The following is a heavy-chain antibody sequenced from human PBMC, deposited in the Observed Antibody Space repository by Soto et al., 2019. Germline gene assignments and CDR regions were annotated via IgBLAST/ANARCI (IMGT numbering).Heavy chain of an antibody. J-gene: IGHJ6*02. D-gene: IGHD6-19*01. V-gene: IGHV5-51*01. CDR2: IYPGDSDT. CDR3: AGHTGGYSSYYYGMDV. CDR1: GYSFTSYW. Sequence: GESLKISCKGSGYSFTSYWIGWVRQMPGKGLEWMGIIYPGDSDTRYSPSFQGQVTTSADKSISTAYLQWSSLKASDTAMYYCAGHTGGYSSYYYGMDVWGQGTTVTVSS.